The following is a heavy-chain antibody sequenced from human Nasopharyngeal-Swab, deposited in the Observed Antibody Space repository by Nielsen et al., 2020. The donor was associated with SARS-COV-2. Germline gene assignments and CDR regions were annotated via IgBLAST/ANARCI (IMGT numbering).Heavy chain of an antibody. V-gene: IGHV2-26*01. CDR2: IFSNDEK. Sequence: SGPTLVKPTETHTLTCTVSGFSLSNARMGVSWIRQPPGRALEWLAHIFSNDEKSYSTSLKSRLTISKDTSKSQVVLTMTNMDPVDTATYYCARSIPAVGSWFDPWGQGTLVTVSS. CDR3: ARSIPAVGSWFDP. CDR1: GFSLSNARMG. J-gene: IGHJ5*02. D-gene: IGHD1-26*01.